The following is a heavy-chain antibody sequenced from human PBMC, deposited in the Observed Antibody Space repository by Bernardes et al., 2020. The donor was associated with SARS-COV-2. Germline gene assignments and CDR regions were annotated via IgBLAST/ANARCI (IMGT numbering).Heavy chain of an antibody. CDR3: ARAPAIFGVVIGWFDP. CDR1: GGSISSYY. Sequence: SETLSLTCTVSGGSISSYYWSWIRQPPGKGLEWIGYIYYSGSTNYNPSLKSRVTISVDTSKNQFSLKLSSVTAADTAVYYCARAPAIFGVVIGWFDPWGQGTLVTVSS. CDR2: IYYSGST. V-gene: IGHV4-59*01. D-gene: IGHD3-3*01. J-gene: IGHJ5*02.